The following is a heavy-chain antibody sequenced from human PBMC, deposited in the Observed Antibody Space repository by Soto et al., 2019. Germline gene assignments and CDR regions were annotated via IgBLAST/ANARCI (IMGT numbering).Heavy chain of an antibody. D-gene: IGHD2-21*02. CDR3: ARVCGGDCLHGMDV. V-gene: IGHV4-31*03. J-gene: IGHJ6*02. Sequence: QVQLQESGPGLVKPSQTLSLTCTVSGGSISSGGYYWSWIRQHQGKGLEWIGYIYYSGSSYYNTSLKSRVTISVDTSKNQFSLKLSSVTAADTAVYYCARVCGGDCLHGMDVWGQGTTVTVSS. CDR2: IYYSGSS. CDR1: GGSISSGGYY.